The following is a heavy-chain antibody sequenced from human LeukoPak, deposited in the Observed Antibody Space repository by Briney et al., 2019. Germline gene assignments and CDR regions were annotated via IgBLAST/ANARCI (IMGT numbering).Heavy chain of an antibody. CDR1: GGAISSSDYY. CDR3: VRLGIVGLDQNWFDP. J-gene: IGHJ5*02. CDR2: VYHSGSS. Sequence: SETLSLTCTVSGGAISSSDYYWGWVRQPPGKGLEWIGSVYHSGSSYDNPSPNSRVSISVDTSKNQFSLRLTSVTAADTAVYYCVRLGIVGLDQNWFDPWGQGTLVTVSS. D-gene: IGHD3-22*01. V-gene: IGHV4-39*07.